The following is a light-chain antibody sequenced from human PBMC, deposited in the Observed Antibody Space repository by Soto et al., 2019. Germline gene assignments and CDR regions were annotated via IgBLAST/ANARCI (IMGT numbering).Light chain of an antibody. CDR1: QGISSS. V-gene: IGKV1-13*02. Sequence: AIQLTQSPSSLSASVGDRVTITCRASQGISSSLAWYQQKPGKAPKLLIYVAYTLHTGVPSRFSGSGSGTDFTLTISSLQHEDFATYYCQQFNSYPRTLGVGTKVEIK. CDR2: VAY. CDR3: QQFNSYPRT. J-gene: IGKJ1*01.